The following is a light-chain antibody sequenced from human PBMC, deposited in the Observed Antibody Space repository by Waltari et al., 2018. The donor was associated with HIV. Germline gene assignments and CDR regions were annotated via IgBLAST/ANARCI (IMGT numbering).Light chain of an antibody. CDR2: AAS. CDR3: QKYNSAPLT. J-gene: IGKJ1*01. Sequence: DIQMTQSPSPLSASVGDRVTIPCRASQGISNYLAWYQQKPGQVPKLLIYAASALQSGVPSRFSGSGSGTDFALTISSLQPEDVATYYCQKYNSAPLTFGQGTKV. V-gene: IGKV1-27*01. CDR1: QGISNY.